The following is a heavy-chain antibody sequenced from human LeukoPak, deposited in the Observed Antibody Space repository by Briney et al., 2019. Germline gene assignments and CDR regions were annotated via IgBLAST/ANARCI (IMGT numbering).Heavy chain of an antibody. D-gene: IGHD6-13*01. V-gene: IGHV4-61*02. CDR2: IYTSGST. CDR1: GGSISSGSYY. CDR3: ARDWSSSWYGFYFDS. Sequence: SQTLSLTCTVSGGSISSGSYYWTWIRQPAGKGLEWIGCIYTSGSTNYNPSLRSRVTISVDTSKNHFSLKLSSVTAADTAVYYCARDWSSSWYGFYFDSWGQGTLVTVSS. J-gene: IGHJ4*02.